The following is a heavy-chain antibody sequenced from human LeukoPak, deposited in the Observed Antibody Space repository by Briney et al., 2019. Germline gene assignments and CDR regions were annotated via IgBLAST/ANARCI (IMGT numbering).Heavy chain of an antibody. CDR1: GASISSGGTF. V-gene: IGHV4-31*03. J-gene: IGHJ1*01. CDR3: ARDCQH. CDR2: ISDSGST. Sequence: PSQTLSLTCTVSGASISSGGTFWTWIRQHPGKGLEWIAYISDSGSTYYHPSLKSRGTISEDTSKNQFSLKVTSVTAADTAVFYCARDCQHWGQGTLVTVSS.